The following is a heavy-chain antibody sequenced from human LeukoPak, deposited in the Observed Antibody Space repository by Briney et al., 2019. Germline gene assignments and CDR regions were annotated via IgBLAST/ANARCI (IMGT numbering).Heavy chain of an antibody. CDR3: ARDLMVRYYYYMDV. J-gene: IGHJ6*03. CDR2: LSGGGDGT. D-gene: IGHD4/OR15-4a*01. V-gene: IGHV3-23*01. Sequence: GGSLRLSCAASGFTFSNYAITWVRQAPGKGLEWVSALSGGGDGTYYADSVKGRFTISRDNSKNTLYLQMNSLRAEDTAVYYCARDLMVRYYYYMDVWGKGTTVTVSS. CDR1: GFTFSNYA.